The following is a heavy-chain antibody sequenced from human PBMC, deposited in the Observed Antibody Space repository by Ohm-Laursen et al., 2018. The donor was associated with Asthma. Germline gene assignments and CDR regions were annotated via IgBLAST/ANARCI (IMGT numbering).Heavy chain of an antibody. CDR1: GGSISSGGYY. CDR3: ARYIPWPGYYGMDV. CDR2: IYYSGST. J-gene: IGHJ6*02. V-gene: IGHV4-31*03. Sequence: TLSLTCTVSGGSISSGGYYWSWIRQHPGKGLEWIGYIYYSGSTYYNPSLKSRVTISVDTSKNQFSLKLSSVTAADTAVYYRARYIPWPGYYGMDVWGQGTTVTVSS.